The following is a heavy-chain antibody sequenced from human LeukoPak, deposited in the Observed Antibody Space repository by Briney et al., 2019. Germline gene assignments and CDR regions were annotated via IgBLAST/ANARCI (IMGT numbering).Heavy chain of an antibody. CDR2: IKSTADGGTT. D-gene: IGHD2-15*01. Sequence: PGGSLRLSCAASRFTFSNAWMSWVRQAPGEGLEWVGRIKSTADGGTTDYAAPVKGRFTISRDDSKNTLYLQMNSLKTEDTAVYCCTTDLTSNFVVVSGWFDPWGQGTLVTVSS. V-gene: IGHV3-15*01. J-gene: IGHJ5*02. CDR3: TTDLTSNFVVVSGWFDP. CDR1: RFTFSNAW.